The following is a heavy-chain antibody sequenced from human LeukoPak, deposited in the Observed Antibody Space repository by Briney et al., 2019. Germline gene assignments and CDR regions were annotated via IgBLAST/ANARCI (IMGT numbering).Heavy chain of an antibody. Sequence: GGSLRLSCEASGFTFSDYILDWVRQAPGKGLEWVSSISSSSSYIYYADSVKGRFTISRDNAKNSLYLQMNSLRAEDTAVYYCARIRPPGAFDIWGQGTMVTVSS. CDR3: ARIRPPGAFDI. V-gene: IGHV3-21*01. CDR1: GFTFSDYI. J-gene: IGHJ3*02. CDR2: ISSSSSYI.